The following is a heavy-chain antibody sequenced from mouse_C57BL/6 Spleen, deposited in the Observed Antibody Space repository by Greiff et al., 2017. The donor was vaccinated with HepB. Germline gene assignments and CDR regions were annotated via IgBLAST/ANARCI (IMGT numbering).Heavy chain of an antibody. J-gene: IGHJ3*01. CDR2: IRSKSNNYAT. CDR1: GFSFNTYA. V-gene: IGHV10-1*01. Sequence: EVKLVESGGGLVQPKGSLKLSCAASGFSFNTYAMNWVRQAPGKGLEWVARIRSKSNNYATYYADSVKDRFTISRDDSESMLYLQMNNLKTEDTAMYYCVRPIYYDYGWFAYWGQGTLVTVSA. CDR3: VRPIYYDYGWFAY. D-gene: IGHD2-4*01.